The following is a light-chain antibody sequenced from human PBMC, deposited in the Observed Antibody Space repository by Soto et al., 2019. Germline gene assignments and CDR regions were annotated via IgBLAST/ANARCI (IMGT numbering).Light chain of an antibody. J-gene: IGKJ2*01. CDR2: DAS. Sequence: IVLTQSPAILSVSPAERATLTCRASQSISRSLAWYQKKPGQAPRLLISDASTRATGIPARFSGSGSGTELTLTISSLHSEYYALYYCHQYNSWPPGTFGQGTKEDIK. CDR1: QSISRS. V-gene: IGKV3-15*01. CDR3: HQYNSWPPGT.